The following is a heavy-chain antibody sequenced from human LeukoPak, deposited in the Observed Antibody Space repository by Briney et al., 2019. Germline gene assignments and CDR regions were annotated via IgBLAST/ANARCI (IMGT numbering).Heavy chain of an antibody. CDR1: GYTFINYG. CDR3: ARDGSYSEHSNWFDP. D-gene: IGHD1-26*01. Sequence: ASVTVSCKASGYTFINYGISWVRQAPGQGLEWMGWISTYNSNTNYAQKFQGRVTMTTDTSTSTAYLELTSLRSDDTAVYYCARDGSYSEHSNWFDPWGQGTLVTVSS. V-gene: IGHV1-18*01. CDR2: ISTYNSNT. J-gene: IGHJ5*02.